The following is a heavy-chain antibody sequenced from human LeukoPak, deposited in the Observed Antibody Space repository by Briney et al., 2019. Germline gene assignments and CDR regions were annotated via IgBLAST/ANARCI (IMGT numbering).Heavy chain of an antibody. D-gene: IGHD3-10*01. CDR2: IQSIGGT. Sequence: PSETLSLTCSVSGGSISDYYWTWIRQSPEKGLEWIGYIQSIGGTNYNPSLKSRVTISVDTSKNQFSLKLTSVTAADTAFYYCARGNDYYYSGRRSYFDPWGQGTLVIVSS. CDR3: ARGNDYYYSGRRSYFDP. J-gene: IGHJ5*02. CDR1: GGSISDYY. V-gene: IGHV4-59*01.